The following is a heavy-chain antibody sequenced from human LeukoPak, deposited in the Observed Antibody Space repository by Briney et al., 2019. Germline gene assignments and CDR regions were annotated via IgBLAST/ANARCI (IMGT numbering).Heavy chain of an antibody. Sequence: SETLSLTCTVSGGSISSSSAYWGWIRQPPGKGLEWIGSIYYSKNTYYNPSLKSRVTISADTSKNQFSLTLGSVSATDTAVYYCVSPRGFGYFDYWGQGTLVTVSS. D-gene: IGHD5-12*01. CDR2: IYYSKNT. V-gene: IGHV4-39*01. CDR3: VSPRGFGYFDY. CDR1: GGSISSSSAY. J-gene: IGHJ4*02.